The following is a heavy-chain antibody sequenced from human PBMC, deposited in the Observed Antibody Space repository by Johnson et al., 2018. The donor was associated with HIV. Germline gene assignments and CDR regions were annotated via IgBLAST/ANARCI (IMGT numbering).Heavy chain of an antibody. D-gene: IGHD1-26*01. CDR2: ISGSGGST. V-gene: IGHV3-23*04. CDR1: GFTFSSYA. Sequence: VQLVESGGGVVQPGGSLRLSCAASGFTFSSYAMSWVRQAPGKGLEWVSDISGSGGSTYYADSVKGRFTISRDNSKNTRYLQMNSLRAEDTAVYYCAKGGSYYVNAFDIWGQGTMVTVSS. J-gene: IGHJ3*02. CDR3: AKGGSYYVNAFDI.